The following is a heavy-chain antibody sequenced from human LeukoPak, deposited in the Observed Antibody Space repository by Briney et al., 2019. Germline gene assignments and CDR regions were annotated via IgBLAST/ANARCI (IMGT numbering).Heavy chain of an antibody. CDR3: ARVHYSSSWYGEVADY. V-gene: IGHV1-2*02. CDR2: INPNSGGT. Sequence: ASVKVSCKASGYTFTGYYMRWVRQAPGQGLEWMGWINPNSGGTNYAQKFQGRVTMTRDTSISTAYMELSRLRSDDTAVYYCARVHYSSSWYGEVADYWGQGTLVTVSS. CDR1: GYTFTGYY. J-gene: IGHJ4*02. D-gene: IGHD6-13*01.